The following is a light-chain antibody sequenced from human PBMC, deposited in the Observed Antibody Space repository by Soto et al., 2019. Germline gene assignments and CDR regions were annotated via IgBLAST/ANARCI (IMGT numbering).Light chain of an antibody. V-gene: IGKV3-11*01. CDR2: DVS. J-gene: IGKJ5*01. CDR3: QHRSSSPLWIT. Sequence: IVLTKAHLTLSFSPGERATLSCSASQNISNYLIWYQQKPGQAPRLLIYDVSNRATGIPARFSGSGSGTVFTLTISSLYPEDSAVYCCQHRSSSPLWIT. CDR1: QNISNY.